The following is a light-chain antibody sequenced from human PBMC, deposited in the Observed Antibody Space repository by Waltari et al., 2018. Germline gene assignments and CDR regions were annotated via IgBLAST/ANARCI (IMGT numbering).Light chain of an antibody. J-gene: IGKJ2*01. CDR3: QQYGSSPRYT. V-gene: IGKV3-20*01. CDR1: QSVSSRY. CDR2: GAS. Sequence: EIVLTQSPGTLSLSPGERATLSCRASQSVSSRYLAWYQQNPGQAPRRLIHGASSRATGIPDRFSGSGSGTDFTLTISRLEPEDFAVYYCQQYGSSPRYTFGQGTKLEIK.